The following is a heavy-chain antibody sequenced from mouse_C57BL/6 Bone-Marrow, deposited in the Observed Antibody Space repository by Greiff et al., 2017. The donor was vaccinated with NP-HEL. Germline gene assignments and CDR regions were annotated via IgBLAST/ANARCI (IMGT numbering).Heavy chain of an antibody. D-gene: IGHD2-4*01. J-gene: IGHJ3*01. Sequence: EVQLQQSGAELVRPGASVKLSCTASGFNIQDDYMHWVKQRPEQGLAWIGWIDPENGDTEYASKFQGKATITADTSSNTAYLQLSSLTSEDTAVYYCTTGYDYDVGAWFAYWGQGTLVTVSA. CDR3: TTGYDYDVGAWFAY. CDR1: GFNIQDDY. V-gene: IGHV14-4*01. CDR2: IDPENGDT.